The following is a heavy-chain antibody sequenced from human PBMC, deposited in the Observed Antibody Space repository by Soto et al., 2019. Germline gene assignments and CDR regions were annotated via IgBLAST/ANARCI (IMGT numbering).Heavy chain of an antibody. CDR3: ARERQQWMVDY. J-gene: IGHJ4*02. V-gene: IGHV4-61*01. CDR1: GGSVSSGSYY. Sequence: PSETLSLTCTVSGGSVSSGSYYWSWIRQPPGKGLEWIGYIYYSGSTNYNPSLKSRVTISVDTSKNQFSLKLSSVAAADTAVYYCARERQQWMVDYWGQGTLVTVSS. D-gene: IGHD6-19*01. CDR2: IYYSGST.